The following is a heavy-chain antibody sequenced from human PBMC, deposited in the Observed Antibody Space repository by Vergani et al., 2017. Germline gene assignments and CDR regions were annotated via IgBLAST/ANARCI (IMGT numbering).Heavy chain of an antibody. J-gene: IGHJ5*02. V-gene: IGHV1-18*01. CDR1: GYTFTSYG. CDR3: ARAQDYDSLTGYSLLDWFDP. CDR2: ISAYNGNT. Sequence: QVQLVQSGAEVTKPGASVKVSCKASGYTFTSYGISWVRQAPGQGLEWMGWISAYNGNTNYAQKLQGRVTMTTDTSTSTAYMELRSLRSDDTAVYYCARAQDYDSLTGYSLLDWFDPWGQGTLVTVSS. D-gene: IGHD3-9*01.